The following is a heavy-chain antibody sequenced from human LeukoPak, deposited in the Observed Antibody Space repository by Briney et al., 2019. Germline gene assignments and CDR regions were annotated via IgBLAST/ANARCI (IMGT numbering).Heavy chain of an antibody. CDR1: GGSTSSYY. Sequence: SETLSLTCTVSGGSTSSYYYNWVRQPPGKELEWIAYISDSGTTNYNPSLKSRVTISVDTSKTQFSLRLSSVTAADTAVYFCARQSSSYDPFDIWGQGTMVTVSS. V-gene: IGHV4-59*08. CDR2: ISDSGTT. J-gene: IGHJ3*02. CDR3: ARQSSSYDPFDI. D-gene: IGHD3-22*01.